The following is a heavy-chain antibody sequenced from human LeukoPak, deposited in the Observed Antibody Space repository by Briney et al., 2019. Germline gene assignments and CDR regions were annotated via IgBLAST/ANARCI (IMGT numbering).Heavy chain of an antibody. J-gene: IGHJ4*02. CDR2: MNPNSGNT. D-gene: IGHD3-10*01. CDR1: GYTFTSYD. CDR3: ARGQKSALIYGSGTYAYHFDY. Sequence: ASVKVSCKASGYTFTSYDINWVRQATGQGLEWMGWMNPNSGNTGYAQKFQGRVTMTRNTSTSTAYMELSSLRYEDPAVYYCARGQKSALIYGSGTYAYHFDYWGQGTLVTVSS. V-gene: IGHV1-8*01.